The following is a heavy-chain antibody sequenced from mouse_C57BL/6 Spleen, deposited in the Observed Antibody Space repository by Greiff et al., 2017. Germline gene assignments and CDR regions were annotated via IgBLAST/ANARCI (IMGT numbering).Heavy chain of an antibody. J-gene: IGHJ1*03. Sequence: EVQRVESGGGLVKPGGSLKLSCAASGFTFSDYGMHWVRQAPEKGLEWVAYISSGSSTIYYADTVKGRFTISRDNAKNTLFLQMTSLRSENTAMYYGAGRGTTVVATGYFDVGGTGTTVTVSS. D-gene: IGHD1-1*01. CDR3: AGRGTTVVATGYFDV. CDR1: GFTFSDYG. V-gene: IGHV5-17*01. CDR2: ISSGSSTI.